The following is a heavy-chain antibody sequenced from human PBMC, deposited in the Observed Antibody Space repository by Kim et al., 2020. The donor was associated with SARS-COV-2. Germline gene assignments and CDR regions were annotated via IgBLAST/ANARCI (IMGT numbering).Heavy chain of an antibody. CDR1: GFTFSSYA. CDR2: ISYDGSNK. Sequence: GGSLRLSCAASGFTFSSYAMHWVRQAPGKGLEWVAVISYDGSNKYYADSVKGRFTISRDNSKNTLYLQMNSLRAEDTAVYYCASLAVAGTAFDYWGQGTL. CDR3: ASLAVAGTAFDY. D-gene: IGHD6-19*01. J-gene: IGHJ4*02. V-gene: IGHV3-30*04.